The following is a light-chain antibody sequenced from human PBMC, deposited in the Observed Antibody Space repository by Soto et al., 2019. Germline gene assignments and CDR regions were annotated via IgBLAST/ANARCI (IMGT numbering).Light chain of an antibody. V-gene: IGLV2-14*01. CDR3: ASFRSGTILV. Sequence: QSVLTQPASVSGSPGQSVTISCTGPRSDIGDSNFISWYQHSPGKAPRLLIYEVNNRPSGVSKRFSGSKAGNMASLTISGLLDDDEADYFCASFRSGTILVFGSGTQLTVL. CDR2: EVN. CDR1: RSDIGDSNF. J-gene: IGLJ6*01.